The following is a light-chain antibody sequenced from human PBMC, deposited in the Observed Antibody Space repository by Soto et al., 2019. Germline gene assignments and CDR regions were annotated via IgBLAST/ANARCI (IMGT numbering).Light chain of an antibody. CDR3: QQGSNWYT. Sequence: EIVMTQSPATLSVSPGERATLSCRASQSVNSNLAWYQQKPGQAPRLLIYGASTRAAGIPARFSGSGSGTEFSLTISSLQSEDFAVYYCQQGSNWYTFGQGTKLEIK. V-gene: IGKV3-15*01. CDR2: GAS. J-gene: IGKJ2*01. CDR1: QSVNSN.